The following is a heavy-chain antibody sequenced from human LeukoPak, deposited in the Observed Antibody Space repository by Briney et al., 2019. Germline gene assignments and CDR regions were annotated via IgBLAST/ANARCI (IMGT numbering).Heavy chain of an antibody. CDR2: IFHTGHT. Sequence: SETLSLTCAVSGGSISSGDFPWSWIRQPPGKGLEWIGYIFHTGHTSYNPSLKSRVTISVDMSKDQLSLRLTSVAAADTAVYYCARGFYGAGSHFDYWGQGTLVTVSS. V-gene: IGHV4-30-2*01. D-gene: IGHD3-10*01. CDR1: GGSISSGDFP. J-gene: IGHJ4*02. CDR3: ARGFYGAGSHFDY.